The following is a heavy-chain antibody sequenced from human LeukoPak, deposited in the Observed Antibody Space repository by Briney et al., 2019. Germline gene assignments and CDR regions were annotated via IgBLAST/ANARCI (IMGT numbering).Heavy chain of an antibody. V-gene: IGHV1-24*01. CDR2: FDPEDGET. CDR3: ATGSPWTAWGSYYYYGMDV. Sequence: ASVKVSCKASGYTFTGYYMHWVRQAPGKGLEWMGGFDPEDGETIYAQKFQGRVTMTEDTSTDTAYMELSSLRSEDTAVYYCATGSPWTAWGSYYYYGMDVWGQGTTVTVSS. CDR1: GYTFTGYY. J-gene: IGHJ6*02. D-gene: IGHD3/OR15-3a*01.